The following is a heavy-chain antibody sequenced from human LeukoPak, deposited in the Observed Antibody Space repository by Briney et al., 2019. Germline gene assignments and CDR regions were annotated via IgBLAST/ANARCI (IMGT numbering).Heavy chain of an antibody. CDR3: ARGRGSYLTLDH. Sequence: SVKVSCQASGGTFRSYSISWVRPAPGQGLDWMGGIIPIFGTANYAQKFRGIVMITTDETTSTAHMELSSLRSEDTAVYYCARGRGSYLTLDHWGQGTLVTVSS. J-gene: IGHJ4*02. D-gene: IGHD1-26*01. CDR1: GGTFRSYS. V-gene: IGHV1-69*05. CDR2: IIPIFGTA.